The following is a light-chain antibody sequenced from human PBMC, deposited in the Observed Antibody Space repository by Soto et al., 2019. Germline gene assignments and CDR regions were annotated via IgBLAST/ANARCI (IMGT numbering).Light chain of an antibody. V-gene: IGKV1-27*01. CDR3: QKYNSAPQT. J-gene: IGKJ1*01. CDR2: AAS. Sequence: DIQMTQSPSSLSASVGDRVTMTCRASQGISNYLAWYQQKPGKGPKLLIYAASTLQSGVPSRFSGSGSGTDFTLTISSLQPEDVATYYCQKYNSAPQTFGQGTKVDIK. CDR1: QGISNY.